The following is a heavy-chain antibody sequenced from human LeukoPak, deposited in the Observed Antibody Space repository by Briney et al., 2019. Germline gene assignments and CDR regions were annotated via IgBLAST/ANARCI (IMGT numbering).Heavy chain of an antibody. J-gene: IGHJ4*02. CDR3: ARVRFLEWFRFDY. V-gene: IGHV4-34*01. CDR2: INHSGST. D-gene: IGHD3-3*01. CDR1: GGSFSGYY. Sequence: SETLSFTCAVYGGSFSGYYWSWIRQPPGKGLEWIGEINHSGSTYYNPSLKSRVTISVDTSKNQFSLKLSSVTAADTAVYYCARVRFLEWFRFDYWGQGTLVTVSS.